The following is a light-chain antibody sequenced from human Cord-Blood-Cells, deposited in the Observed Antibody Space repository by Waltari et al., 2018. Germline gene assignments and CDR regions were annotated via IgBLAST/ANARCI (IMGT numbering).Light chain of an antibody. J-gene: IGLJ3*02. V-gene: IGLV6-57*03. CDR3: QSYDSSNQRV. CDR2: EDN. CDR1: SGSIASNY. Sequence: NFMLTQPHSVSESPGKTVTISCTRSSGSIASNYVQWYQQRPGSAPTTVIYEDNQRPSGVPDRFSGSIDSSSNSASLTISGLKTEDEAGYYCQSYDSSNQRVFGGGTKLTVL.